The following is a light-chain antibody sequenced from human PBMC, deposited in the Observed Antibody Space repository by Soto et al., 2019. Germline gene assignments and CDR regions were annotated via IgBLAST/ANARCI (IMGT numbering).Light chain of an antibody. CDR1: SSNIGGNS. J-gene: IGLJ1*01. V-gene: IGLV1-51*01. Sequence: QSVLTQPPSVSAAPGQKVTISCSGSSSNIGGNSVSWYQQLPGTAPKLLIYDDNKRPSGIPDRFSGSKSGTSATLGITGFXTGDEADHYCGSWDSSLSAYVFGTGTKSPS. CDR2: DDN. CDR3: GSWDSSLSAYV.